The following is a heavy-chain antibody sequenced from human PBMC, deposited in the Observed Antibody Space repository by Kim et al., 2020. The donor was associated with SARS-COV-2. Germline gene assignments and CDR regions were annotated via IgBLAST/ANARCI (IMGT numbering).Heavy chain of an antibody. V-gene: IGHV3-9*01. CDR3: AKLAGQQPAPSFDS. Sequence: GGSLRLSCAASGFTFDDYVMHWVRQAPGKGLEWVSGINWNGADRVYADSVKGRFTISRDNAKNSLYLQLNSLGPEDTALYYCAKLAGQQPAPSFDSWGQGTLVTVSS. D-gene: IGHD1-1*01. CDR2: INWNGADR. J-gene: IGHJ4*02. CDR1: GFTFDDYV.